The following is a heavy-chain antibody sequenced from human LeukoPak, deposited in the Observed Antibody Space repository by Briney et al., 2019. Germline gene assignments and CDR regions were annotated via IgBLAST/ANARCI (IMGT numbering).Heavy chain of an antibody. CDR2: ISAYNGNT. V-gene: IGHV1-18*01. J-gene: IGHJ1*01. CDR1: GYTFTSYG. Sequence: ASVKVSCKASGYTFTSYGISWVRQAPGQGLKWMGWISAYNGNTNYAQKLQGGVTMTTDTSTSTAYMELRSLRSDDTAVYYCARDSVTMVRGVTRGSFQHWGQGTLVTVSS. D-gene: IGHD3-10*01. CDR3: ARDSVTMVRGVTRGSFQH.